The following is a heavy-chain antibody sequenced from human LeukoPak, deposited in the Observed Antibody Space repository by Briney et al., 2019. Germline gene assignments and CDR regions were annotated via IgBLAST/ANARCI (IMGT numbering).Heavy chain of an antibody. CDR1: GFTFSNAW. Sequence: PGGSLRLSCAASGFTFSNAWMNWVRQAPGKGLEWVSFISNSGNSIYYADSVTGRFTISRDNAKNSLYLQMNSLRGEDTAVYYCARDVVGRRRGAFDIWGQGTMLTVSS. J-gene: IGHJ3*02. D-gene: IGHD2-21*01. CDR3: ARDVVGRRRGAFDI. CDR2: ISNSGNSI. V-gene: IGHV3-48*04.